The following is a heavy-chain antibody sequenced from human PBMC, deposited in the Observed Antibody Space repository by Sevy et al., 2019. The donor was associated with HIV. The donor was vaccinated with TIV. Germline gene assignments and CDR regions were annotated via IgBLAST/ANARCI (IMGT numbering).Heavy chain of an antibody. D-gene: IGHD1-20*01. CDR2: IYTSGST. CDR1: GGSISSYY. J-gene: IGHJ6*02. V-gene: IGHV4-4*07. CDR3: ARDNWNDVRYYYGMDV. Sequence: SETLSLTCTVSGGSISSYYWSWIRQPAGKGLEWIGRIYTSGSTNYNPSLKSRVTMSVDTSKNQFSLKLSSVTAAGTAVYYCARDNWNDVRYYYGMDVWGQGTTVTVSS.